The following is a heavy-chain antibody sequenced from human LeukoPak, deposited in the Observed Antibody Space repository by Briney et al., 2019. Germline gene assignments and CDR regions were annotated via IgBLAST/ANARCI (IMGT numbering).Heavy chain of an antibody. CDR1: GYSISSGYY. CDR2: IYHSGST. D-gene: IGHD3-22*01. J-gene: IGHJ3*02. Sequence: PSETLSLTCTVSGYSISSGYYWGWIRQPPGKGPEWIGSIYHSGSTYYNPSLKSRVTISVDTSKNQFSLKLSSVTAADTAVYYCARDYYDSSGYPDAFDAFDIWGQGTMVTVSS. V-gene: IGHV4-38-2*02. CDR3: ARDYYDSSGYPDAFDAFDI.